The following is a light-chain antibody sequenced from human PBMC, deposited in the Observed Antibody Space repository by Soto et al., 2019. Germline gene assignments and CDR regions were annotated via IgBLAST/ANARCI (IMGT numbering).Light chain of an antibody. V-gene: IGLV1-44*01. CDR3: ASYGGRDDMI. CDR1: SSNIGSNT. J-gene: IGLJ2*01. Sequence: QLVLTQPPSASGTPGQRVTISCSGSSSNIGSNTVNWYQQLPGTAPKLLIYNNNQRPSGVPDRFSGSKSGTSASLAISGLQSEDEADYFCASYGGRDDMIFGGGTKLTVL. CDR2: NNN.